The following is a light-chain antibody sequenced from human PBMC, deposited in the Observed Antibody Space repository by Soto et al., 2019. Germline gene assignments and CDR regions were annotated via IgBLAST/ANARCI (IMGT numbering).Light chain of an antibody. V-gene: IGLV2-14*01. J-gene: IGLJ2*01. CDR2: DVT. CDR3: ASYTSSDTVI. CDR1: SSDVGGYNY. Sequence: QSALTQPASVSGSPGQSITISCTGTSSDVGGYNYVSWYQHHPGKAPKLMINDVTSRPSGVSSRFSDSKSGNTASLTISGLQAEDEAEYYCASYTSSDTVIFGGGTKLTVL.